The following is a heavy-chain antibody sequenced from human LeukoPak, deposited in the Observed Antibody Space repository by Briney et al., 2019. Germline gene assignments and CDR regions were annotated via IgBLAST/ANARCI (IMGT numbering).Heavy chain of an antibody. J-gene: IGHJ4*02. CDR3: APFQDILTGYYLLDY. CDR2: IGSSSSYI. Sequence: GGSLRLSCAVSGFTFSSYSMIWVRQAPGKGLEWVSSIGSSSSYIYYVDSVKGRFTISRDNAKNSLYLQMNSLRAEDTAVYYCAPFQDILTGYYLLDYWGQGTLVTVSS. CDR1: GFTFSSYS. V-gene: IGHV3-21*01. D-gene: IGHD3-9*01.